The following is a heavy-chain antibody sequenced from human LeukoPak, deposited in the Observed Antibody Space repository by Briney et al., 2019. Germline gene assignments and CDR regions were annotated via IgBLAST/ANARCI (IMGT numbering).Heavy chain of an antibody. Sequence: SETLSLTCAVYVGSFSGYYWSSIRPPPGKGLEWMGEIKHSGSTNYNPSLKSRVTISVDTSKNQFSLKLSSVTAADTAVYYCARGIRRIAAAGSRFDYWGQGTLVTVSS. V-gene: IGHV4-34*01. CDR1: VGSFSGYY. CDR2: IKHSGST. J-gene: IGHJ4*02. CDR3: ARGIRRIAAAGSRFDY. D-gene: IGHD6-13*01.